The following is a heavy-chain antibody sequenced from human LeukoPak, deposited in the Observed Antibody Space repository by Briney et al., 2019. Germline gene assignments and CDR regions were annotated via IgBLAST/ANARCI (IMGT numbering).Heavy chain of an antibody. CDR1: GFTFSRYA. CDR2: ISSNGGST. J-gene: IGHJ4*02. D-gene: IGHD3-10*01. Sequence: GGSLRLSCSASGFTFSRYAMHWVRQAPGKGLEYVSAISSNGGSTYYADSVKGRFTISRDNSRNTLHLQMSSLRVEDTAVYYCVKDSSSGSYFDYWGQGTLVTVSP. CDR3: VKDSSSGSYFDY. V-gene: IGHV3-64D*06.